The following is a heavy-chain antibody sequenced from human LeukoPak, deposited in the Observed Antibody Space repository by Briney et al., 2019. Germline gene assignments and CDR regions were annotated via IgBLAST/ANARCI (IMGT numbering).Heavy chain of an antibody. D-gene: IGHD6-19*01. CDR1: GFTFTKFA. CDR3: AGDRNSDWYSPLDY. V-gene: IGHV3-23*01. J-gene: IGHJ4*02. CDR2: ITATGDTA. Sequence: GVSLRLSCVASGFTFTKFALSWLRQAQGQGLEWVEIITATGDTAYYADSVKGRFTISRDNSRNTVYMQMDSLRAEDTAIYFCAGDRNSDWYSPLDYWGQGTQVTVSP.